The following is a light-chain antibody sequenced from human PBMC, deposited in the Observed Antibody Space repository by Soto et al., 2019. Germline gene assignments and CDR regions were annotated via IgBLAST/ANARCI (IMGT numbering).Light chain of an antibody. CDR3: SSYASTATRV. Sequence: QSALTQPASVSGSPGQSITISCTGTSSDVGGYNSVSWYQQHPGKAPQLMIYDVSYRPSGVSDRFSGSKSGNTASLTVSGLRAEDEADYYCSSYASTATRVFGGGNKVTVL. J-gene: IGLJ3*02. CDR2: DVS. V-gene: IGLV2-14*01. CDR1: SSDVGGYNS.